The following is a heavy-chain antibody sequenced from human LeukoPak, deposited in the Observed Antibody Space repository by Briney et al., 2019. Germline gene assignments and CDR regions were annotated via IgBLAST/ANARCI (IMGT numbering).Heavy chain of an antibody. CDR2: IYHSGST. V-gene: IGHV4-30-2*01. CDR1: GGSISSGGYS. D-gene: IGHD3-22*01. CDR3: ARRVVVTPYYYYYGMDV. Sequence: KASQTLSLTCAVSGGSISSGGYSWSWIWQPPGKGLEWIGYIYHSGSTYYNPSLKSRVTISVDRSKNQFSLKLSSVTAADTAVYYCARRVVVTPYYYYYGMDVWGQGTTVTVSS. J-gene: IGHJ6*02.